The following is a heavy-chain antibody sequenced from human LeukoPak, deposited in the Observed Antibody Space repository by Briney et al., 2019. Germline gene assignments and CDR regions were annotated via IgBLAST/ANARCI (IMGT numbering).Heavy chain of an antibody. Sequence: GASVKVSCKASGYTFTSYDINWVRQATGQGLEWMGWMNPNSGNTGYAQKFQGRVTMTRNTSISTAYMELSSLRSEDTAVYYCASGSYCSSTSCYGEGSDYYYGMDVWGQGTTVTVSS. CDR2: MNPNSGNT. D-gene: IGHD2-2*01. CDR1: GYTFTSYD. J-gene: IGHJ6*02. V-gene: IGHV1-8*01. CDR3: ASGSYCSSTSCYGEGSDYYYGMDV.